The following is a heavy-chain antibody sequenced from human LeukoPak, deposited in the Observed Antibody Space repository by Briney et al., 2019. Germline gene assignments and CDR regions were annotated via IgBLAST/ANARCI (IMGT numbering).Heavy chain of an antibody. Sequence: GGSVTLSCAGSRFTVYSMYMRWQPQAPGKGLECDSGTNSGGGTFYGGSVKGRFTISRDNSKNTLYLQMNSLRAEDSAVYYCARIYGSGSYIPDWGQGTLVTVSS. V-gene: IGHV3-53*01. D-gene: IGHD3-10*01. CDR3: ARIYGSGSYIPD. CDR1: RFTVYSMY. J-gene: IGHJ4*02. CDR2: TNSGGGT.